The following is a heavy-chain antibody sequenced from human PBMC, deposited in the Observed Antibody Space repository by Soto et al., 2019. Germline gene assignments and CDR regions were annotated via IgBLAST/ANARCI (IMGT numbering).Heavy chain of an antibody. J-gene: IGHJ5*02. CDR1: GASISGYY. Sequence: SETLSLTCTVSGASISGYYWSWIRKSAGKGLEWIGRIYATGTTDYNPSLKSRVMMSVDTSKKQFSLKLRSVTAADTAVYYCVRDGTKTLRDWFDPWGQGISVAVSS. D-gene: IGHD1-1*01. V-gene: IGHV4-4*07. CDR2: IYATGTT. CDR3: VRDGTKTLRDWFDP.